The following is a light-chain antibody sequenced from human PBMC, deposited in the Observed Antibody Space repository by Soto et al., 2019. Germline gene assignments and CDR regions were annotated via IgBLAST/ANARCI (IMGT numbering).Light chain of an antibody. CDR2: GAS. V-gene: IGKV3D-15*01. CDR1: QSVRIK. Sequence: EILITQSPATLSVSPRESATLSCSASQSVRIKLVWYQQKPGQAPRLLIYGASTRATGVLERFSGSGSGTEFTLTISSLQSEDFAVYYCLQYTNWPKTFGQGTKV. J-gene: IGKJ1*01. CDR3: LQYTNWPKT.